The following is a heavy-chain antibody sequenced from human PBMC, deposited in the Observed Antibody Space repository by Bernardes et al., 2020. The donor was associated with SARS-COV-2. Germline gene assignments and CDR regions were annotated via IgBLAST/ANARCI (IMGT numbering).Heavy chain of an antibody. Sequence: SESLSLTCTVSGGSISSISYYWGWHHQPPGKGREWIGSIYYSGSTYDNPSLKRRVTISVDTSKNQSSLKRSSVTAADTAGYYCARHGCSSTSCYWRNWFDPWGQGTLVTVSS. D-gene: IGHD2-2*01. CDR3: ARHGCSSTSCYWRNWFDP. J-gene: IGHJ5*02. V-gene: IGHV4-39*01. CDR1: GGSISSISYY. CDR2: IYYSGST.